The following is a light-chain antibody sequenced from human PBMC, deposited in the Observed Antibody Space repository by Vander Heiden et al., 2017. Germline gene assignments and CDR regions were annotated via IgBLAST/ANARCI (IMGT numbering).Light chain of an antibody. J-gene: IGKJ2*01. CDR2: AAS. V-gene: IGKV3-20*01. CDR1: QTLSSSY. CDR3: QQQACSPSFI. Sequence: EVVLSQSPGPLSLSPGERATLSCRASQTLSSSYMSWYQQKPGQAPRLLIYAASTRATGIPDRFGGSGSGTDFTLTISRLEPEDFAVYYCQQQACSPSFIFGQGTKLEIK.